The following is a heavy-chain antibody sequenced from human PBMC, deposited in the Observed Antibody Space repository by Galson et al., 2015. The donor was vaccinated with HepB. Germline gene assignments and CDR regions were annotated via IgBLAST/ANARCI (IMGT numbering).Heavy chain of an antibody. V-gene: IGHV3-33*01. J-gene: IGHJ4*02. CDR1: GFTFSSYG. CDR2: IWYDGNNK. CDR3: AREYGDSGLDY. D-gene: IGHD4-17*01. Sequence: SLRLSCAASGFTFSSYGMHWVRQAPGKGLEWVASIWYDGNNKYYADSVKGRFTISRDNSKNTLYLQMNSLRAEDTAVYYCAREYGDSGLDYWGQGTLVTVSS.